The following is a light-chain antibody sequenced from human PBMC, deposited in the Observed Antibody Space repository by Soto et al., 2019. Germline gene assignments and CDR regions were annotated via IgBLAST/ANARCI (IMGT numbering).Light chain of an antibody. V-gene: IGLV2-14*01. CDR1: SSDVGGYNY. CDR2: EVS. Sequence: QSALTQPASVSGSPGPSITISCTGTSSDVGGYNYVSWYQQHPGKAPKLRIYEVSNRPSGVSNRFSGSKSGNTASLIISGLQAEGEADYYCSSYTSSSTRVFGGGTKLTVL. CDR3: SSYTSSSTRV. J-gene: IGLJ3*02.